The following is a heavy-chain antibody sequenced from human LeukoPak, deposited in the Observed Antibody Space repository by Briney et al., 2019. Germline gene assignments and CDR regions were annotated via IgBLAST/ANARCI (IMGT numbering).Heavy chain of an antibody. CDR3: ARSSAELGHGWFDP. CDR1: GGSISSGGYY. CDR2: IYYSGST. Sequence: SETXSXTCTXSGGSISSGGYYWSWIRQHPGKGLEWIGYIYYSGSTYYNPSLKSRVTISVDTSKNQFSLKLSSVTAADTAVYYCARSSAELGHGWFDPWGQGTLVTVSS. V-gene: IGHV4-31*03. J-gene: IGHJ5*02. D-gene: IGHD3-10*01.